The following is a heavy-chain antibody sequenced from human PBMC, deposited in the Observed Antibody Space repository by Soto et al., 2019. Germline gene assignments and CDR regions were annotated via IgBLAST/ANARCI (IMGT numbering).Heavy chain of an antibody. CDR3: ARPAGLYCSGGSCYSSHYGMDV. J-gene: IGHJ6*02. V-gene: IGHV1-18*01. Sequence: ASVKVSCKASGYTFTSYGISWVRQAPGQGLEWMGWISAYNGNTNYAQKLQGRVTMTTDTSTSTAYMELRSLRSDDTAVYYCARPAGLYCSGGSCYSSHYGMDVWGQGTTVTSP. D-gene: IGHD2-15*01. CDR2: ISAYNGNT. CDR1: GYTFTSYG.